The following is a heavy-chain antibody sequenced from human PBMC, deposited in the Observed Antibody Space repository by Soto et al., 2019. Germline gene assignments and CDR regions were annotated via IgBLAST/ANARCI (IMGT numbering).Heavy chain of an antibody. V-gene: IGHV4-59*08. Sequence: QVQLQESGPGLVKPSETLSLTCTVSGGSISSYYWSWIRQPPGKGLEWIGYIYYSGSTNYNPSLKSRVTISVDTSKNQFSLKLSSVTAADTAVYYCARRYCALFDYWGQGTLVTVSS. CDR3: ARRYCALFDY. CDR2: IYYSGST. D-gene: IGHD1-26*01. CDR1: GGSISSYY. J-gene: IGHJ4*02.